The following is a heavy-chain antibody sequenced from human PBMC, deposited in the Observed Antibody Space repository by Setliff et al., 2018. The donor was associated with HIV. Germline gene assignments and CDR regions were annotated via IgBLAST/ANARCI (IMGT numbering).Heavy chain of an antibody. CDR2: IWYDGSNK. CDR3: ARVFQSYFFDF. CDR1: GFTFSSYG. Sequence: GGSLRLSCAASGFTFSSYGMHWVRQAPGKGLEWVAVIWYDGSNKYYADSVKGRFTISRDNSKNTLYLQMNSLRAEDTAVYYCARVFQSYFFDFWGQGTLVTVSS. J-gene: IGHJ4*02. D-gene: IGHD3-3*01. V-gene: IGHV3-33*01.